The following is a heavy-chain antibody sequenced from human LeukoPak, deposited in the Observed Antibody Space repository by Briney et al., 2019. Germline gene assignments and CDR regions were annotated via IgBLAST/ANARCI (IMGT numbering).Heavy chain of an antibody. Sequence: SWVRQPPGKGLEWVSGINWNGGSTGYADSVKGRFTISRDNAKNSLYLQMNSLRAEDTALYYCARDSELWFGDHPPGYWGQGTLVTVSS. CDR3: ARDSELWFGDHPPGY. D-gene: IGHD3-10*01. J-gene: IGHJ4*02. V-gene: IGHV3-20*03. CDR2: INWNGGST.